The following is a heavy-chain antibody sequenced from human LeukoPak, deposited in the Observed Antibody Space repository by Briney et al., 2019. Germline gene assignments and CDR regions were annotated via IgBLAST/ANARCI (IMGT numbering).Heavy chain of an antibody. V-gene: IGHV3-66*01. CDR2: IYSGGST. Sequence: PGGSLRLSCAASGFTVSSNYMSWVRQAPGKGLEGVSVIYSGGSTYYADSVKGRFTISRDNSKNTLYLQMNSLRAEDTAVYYCARGRPVYYDFWSGYPATDYWGQGTLVTVSS. CDR1: GFTVSSNY. CDR3: ARGRPVYYDFWSGYPATDY. D-gene: IGHD3-3*01. J-gene: IGHJ4*02.